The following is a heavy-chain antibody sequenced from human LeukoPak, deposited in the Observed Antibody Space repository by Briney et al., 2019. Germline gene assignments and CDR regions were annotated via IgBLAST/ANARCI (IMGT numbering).Heavy chain of an antibody. D-gene: IGHD6-19*01. J-gene: IGHJ4*02. CDR2: ISWNNGDL. CDR3: VRGPGMAVEKRYFDY. Sequence: PGGSLRLSCAASGFSFGGYAMHWVRQPPGKGLEWVSGISWNNGDLHYADSVRGRFTISRDNAKNSLYLQMNSLRVEDMALYYCVRGPGMAVEKRYFDYWGQGTLVTVSS. CDR1: GFSFGGYA. V-gene: IGHV3-9*03.